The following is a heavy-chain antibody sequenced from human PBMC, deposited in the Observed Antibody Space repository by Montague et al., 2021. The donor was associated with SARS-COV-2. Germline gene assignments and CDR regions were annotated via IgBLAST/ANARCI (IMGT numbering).Heavy chain of an antibody. J-gene: IGHJ6*02. Sequence: SETLSLTCTVSGDSISNYYWSWIRQPPGKGLEWIGYIYYSGSTYYNPSLKSRVTISVDTSKNQFSLKLSSVTAADTAVYYCARDQGYNWNYYYYYGMDVWGQGTTVTVSS. CDR3: ARDQGYNWNYYYYYGMDV. V-gene: IGHV4-59*12. CDR2: IYYSGST. CDR1: GDSISNYY. D-gene: IGHD1-20*01.